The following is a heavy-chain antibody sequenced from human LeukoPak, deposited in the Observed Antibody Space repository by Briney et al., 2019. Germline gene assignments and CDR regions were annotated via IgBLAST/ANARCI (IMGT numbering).Heavy chain of an antibody. V-gene: IGHV4-4*07. Sequence: PSETLSLTCTVSGGSISSCYWSWIRQPAGKGLEWIGHIYTSGSTNYNPSLKSRVTMSVDTSKNQFSLKLSSVTAADTAVYYCARVDTTGYYYYYGMDVWGQGTTVTVSS. D-gene: IGHD2/OR15-2a*01. CDR2: IYTSGST. CDR3: ARVDTTGYYYYYGMDV. J-gene: IGHJ6*02. CDR1: GGSISSCY.